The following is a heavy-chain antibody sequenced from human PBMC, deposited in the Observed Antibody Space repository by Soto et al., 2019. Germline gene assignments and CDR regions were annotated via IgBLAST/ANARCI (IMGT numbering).Heavy chain of an antibody. CDR1: GYSISDYY. Sequence: QVHLVQSGAEVKKPGASVKVSCKASGYSISDYYMHWVRQAPGQGLEWMGWTNPNSGDPHYAQKFQGWVTMTRDTSTNTDFIELTRLSPADTAVYFCVRGGSYHIFTGYASAFDIWGQGTMVIVSS. CDR3: VRGGSYHIFTGYASAFDI. D-gene: IGHD3-9*01. CDR2: TNPNSGDP. V-gene: IGHV1-2*04. J-gene: IGHJ3*02.